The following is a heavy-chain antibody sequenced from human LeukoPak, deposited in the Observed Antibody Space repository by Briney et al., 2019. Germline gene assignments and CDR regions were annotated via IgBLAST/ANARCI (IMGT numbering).Heavy chain of an antibody. J-gene: IGHJ1*01. D-gene: IGHD2-21*02. Sequence: ASVKVSCKASGYTFTSYGISWVRQAPGQGPEWMRWISAYNGNTNYAQKLQGRVTMTTDTSTSTAYMELRSLRSDDTAVYYCAVYCDGDCYKYFQHWGQGILVTVSS. CDR3: AVYCDGDCYKYFQH. CDR2: ISAYNGNT. V-gene: IGHV1-18*01. CDR1: GYTFTSYG.